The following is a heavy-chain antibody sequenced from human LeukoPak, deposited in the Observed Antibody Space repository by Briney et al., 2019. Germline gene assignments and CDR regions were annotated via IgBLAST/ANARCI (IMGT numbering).Heavy chain of an antibody. V-gene: IGHV3-23*01. CDR1: GFTFRSHA. Sequence: GGSLRLSCVGSGFTFRSHAMSWVRQAPEKGLEFVSGIYENGGTTYYADSVKGRFTISRDNSKNTLYLQMNSLRAEDTAVYYCAKDDIGNTMVRGVFPYWGQGTLVTVSS. CDR3: AKDDIGNTMVRGVFPY. J-gene: IGHJ4*02. CDR2: IYENGGTT. D-gene: IGHD3-10*01.